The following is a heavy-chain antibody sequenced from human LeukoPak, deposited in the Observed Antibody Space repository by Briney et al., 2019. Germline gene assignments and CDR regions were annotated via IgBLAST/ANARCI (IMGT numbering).Heavy chain of an antibody. CDR1: GFTFSSYW. J-gene: IGHJ6*03. Sequence: TGGSLRPSCAASGFTFSSYWMHWVRQAPGKGLVWVSRINSDGSSTSYADSVKGRFTISRDNAKNTLYLQMNSLRAEDTAVYYCARVATTYYYYYYMDVWGKGTTVTVSS. CDR3: ARVATTYYYYYYMDV. D-gene: IGHD5-12*01. CDR2: INSDGSST. V-gene: IGHV3-74*01.